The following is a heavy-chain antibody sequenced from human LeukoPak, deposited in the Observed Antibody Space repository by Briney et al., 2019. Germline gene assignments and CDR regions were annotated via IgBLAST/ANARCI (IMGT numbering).Heavy chain of an antibody. Sequence: ASVKVSCKASGYTFTSYDINWVRQATGQRLEWMGWMNPNSGNTGYAQKFQGRVTMTRNTSISTAYMELSSLRSEDTAVYYCARATRQRLLWFGELQSPYYYYYYMDVWGKGTTVTIPS. CDR1: GYTFTSYD. CDR3: ARATRQRLLWFGELQSPYYYYYYMDV. D-gene: IGHD3-10*01. J-gene: IGHJ6*03. V-gene: IGHV1-8*01. CDR2: MNPNSGNT.